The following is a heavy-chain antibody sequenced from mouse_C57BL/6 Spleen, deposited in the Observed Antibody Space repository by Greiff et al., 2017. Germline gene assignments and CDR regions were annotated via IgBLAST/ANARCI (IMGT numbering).Heavy chain of an antibody. Sequence: EVQRVESGPGLVKPSQSLSLTCSVTGYSITSGYYWNWIRQFPGNKLEWMGYISYDGSNNYNPSLKNRISITRDTSKNQFFLKLNSVTTEDTATYYCARGGQLRPAMDYWGQGTSVTVSS. D-gene: IGHD3-2*02. J-gene: IGHJ4*01. V-gene: IGHV3-6*01. CDR1: GYSITSGYY. CDR3: ARGGQLRPAMDY. CDR2: ISYDGSN.